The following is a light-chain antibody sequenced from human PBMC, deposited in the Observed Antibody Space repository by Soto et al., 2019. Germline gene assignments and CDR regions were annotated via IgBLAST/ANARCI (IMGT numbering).Light chain of an antibody. CDR2: AAS. CDR1: QSISTY. V-gene: IGKV1-39*01. Sequence: DIQMTQSPSSLSASVGDRVTITCRASQSISTYLSWYQHTLGKAPKLLIYAASSLQSGVPSRFSGSGSGTEFTLTINSLHPEDFATYYCQQRSSTPLTFGGGTKV. CDR3: QQRSSTPLT. J-gene: IGKJ4*01.